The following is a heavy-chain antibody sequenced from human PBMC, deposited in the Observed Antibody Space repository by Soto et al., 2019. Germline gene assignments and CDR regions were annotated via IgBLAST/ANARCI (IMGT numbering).Heavy chain of an antibody. Sequence: ASVKVSCKASGYIFTGYYLHWMRQAPGQGLEWVGWIYPHTGDTNSARKFRGRVTVTSDTSISTAYMELTRLRPDDTAVYFCARGGSGDFWSDYSPCFDPSGQPTLVTASS. V-gene: IGHV1-2*02. CDR3: ARGGSGDFWSDYSPCFDP. J-gene: IGHJ5*02. CDR1: GYIFTGYY. D-gene: IGHD3-3*01. CDR2: IYPHTGDT.